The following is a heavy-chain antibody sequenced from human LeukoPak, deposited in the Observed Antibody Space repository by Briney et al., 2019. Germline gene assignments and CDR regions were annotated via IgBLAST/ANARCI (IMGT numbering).Heavy chain of an antibody. CDR2: INPSGGST. V-gene: IGHV1-46*01. D-gene: IGHD2-2*01. CDR1: GYTFTSYY. Sequence: ASVKVSCKASGYTFTSYYMHWVRQAPGQGLEWMGIINPSGGSTSYAQKFQGRVTMTRDTSTSTVYMELSSLRSEDTAVYYCARVPRRLGYCSSTSCQYYYYMDVWGKGTTVTVSS. CDR3: ARVPRRLGYCSSTSCQYYYYMDV. J-gene: IGHJ6*03.